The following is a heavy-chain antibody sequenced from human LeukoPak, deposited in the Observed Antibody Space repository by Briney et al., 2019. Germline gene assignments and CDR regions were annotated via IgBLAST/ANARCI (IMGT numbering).Heavy chain of an antibody. CDR2: IKSKTNGGTI. CDR3: TTEGPRFWTGYDPIDY. Sequence: PGGSLRLSCAASGFTFINAWMSWVRQAPGKGLELVGRIKSKTNGGTIDYAAPVKGRFTISRDDSKTTLYLQMSSLKTEDTAVNFCTTEGPRFWTGYDPIDYWGQGTLVTVSS. V-gene: IGHV3-15*01. J-gene: IGHJ4*02. D-gene: IGHD3/OR15-3a*01. CDR1: GFTFINAW.